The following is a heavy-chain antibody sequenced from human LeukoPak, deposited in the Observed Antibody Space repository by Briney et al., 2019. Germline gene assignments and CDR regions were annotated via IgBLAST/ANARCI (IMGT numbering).Heavy chain of an antibody. CDR3: AALGYCSSTSCYRHRGSYYYGMDV. D-gene: IGHD2-2*02. Sequence: ASVKVSCRASGYTFTGYYMHWVRQAPGQGLEWMGWINPNSGGTNYAQKFQGRVTMTRDTSISTAYMELSRLRSDDTAVYYCAALGYCSSTSCYRHRGSYYYGMDVWGQGTTVTVSS. CDR1: GYTFTGYY. V-gene: IGHV1-2*02. J-gene: IGHJ6*02. CDR2: INPNSGGT.